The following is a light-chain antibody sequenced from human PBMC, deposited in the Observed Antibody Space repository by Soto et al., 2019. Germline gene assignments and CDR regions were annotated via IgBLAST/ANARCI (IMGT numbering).Light chain of an antibody. J-gene: IGKJ5*01. CDR2: DAS. CDR1: QAVTNS. V-gene: IGKV3-15*01. Sequence: EILMTQSPVTLYLSPGAGVTLSCRAAQAVTNSVAWYQHKSGQPPRLLIYDASARASGVSARFSGSGSGTDFTLTTIGLQAEDFAVYFCQHYIRSPLSFGQGTRLEIK. CDR3: QHYIRSPLS.